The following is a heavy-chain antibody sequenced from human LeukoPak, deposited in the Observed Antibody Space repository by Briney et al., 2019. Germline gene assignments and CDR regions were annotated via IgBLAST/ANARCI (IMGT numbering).Heavy chain of an antibody. Sequence: GGSLRLSCTASGFTFSSHRMNWVRQAPGKGLEWVSYISSSSSTIYYADSVKGRFTISRDNAKNSLYLQMNSLRAEDTAVYYCARSTTSYYYYYMDVWGKGTTVTVSS. D-gene: IGHD1-26*01. CDR2: ISSSSSTI. CDR3: ARSTTSYYYYYMDV. CDR1: GFTFSSHR. V-gene: IGHV3-48*01. J-gene: IGHJ6*03.